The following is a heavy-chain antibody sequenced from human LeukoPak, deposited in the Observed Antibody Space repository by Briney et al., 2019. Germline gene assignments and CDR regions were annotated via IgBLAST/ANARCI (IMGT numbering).Heavy chain of an antibody. J-gene: IGHJ4*02. CDR1: GFTFSSYS. V-gene: IGHV3-21*01. CDR3: ARRDCSSTSCYVDY. Sequence: GGSLRLSCAASGFTFSSYSMNWVRQAPGKGLEWVSSISSSSSYIYYADSVKGRFTISRDNAKNSLYLQMNSLRAEVTAVYYCARRDCSSTSCYVDYWGQGTLVTVSS. D-gene: IGHD2-2*01. CDR2: ISSSSSYI.